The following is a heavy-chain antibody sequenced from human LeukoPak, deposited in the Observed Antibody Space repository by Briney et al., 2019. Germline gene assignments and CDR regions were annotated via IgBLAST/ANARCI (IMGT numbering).Heavy chain of an antibody. Sequence: PSETLSLTCTVSGYSISSGYYWGWIRQPPGEGPEWIGSIYHSANAYSNPSLKSRVTISVDTSKNQFSLKLTSVTAADTAVYYCARDLDSSSWYVGYWGQGTLVTVSS. J-gene: IGHJ4*02. D-gene: IGHD6-13*01. CDR3: ARDLDSSSWYVGY. V-gene: IGHV4-38-2*02. CDR1: GYSISSGYY. CDR2: IYHSANA.